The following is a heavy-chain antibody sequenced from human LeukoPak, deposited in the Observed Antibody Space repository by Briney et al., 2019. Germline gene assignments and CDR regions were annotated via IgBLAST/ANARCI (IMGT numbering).Heavy chain of an antibody. D-gene: IGHD4-17*01. CDR3: ARRTTGDDY. CDR2: ISSSGLTM. CDR1: GFTFSNYE. J-gene: IGHJ4*02. Sequence: GGSLRLSCAASGFTFSNYEMNWVRQAPGRGLEWVSYISSSGLTMYYADSAKGRFTIPRDNAKNSLYLQMNSLRAEDTAVYYCARRTTGDDYWGQGTLVTVSS. V-gene: IGHV3-48*03.